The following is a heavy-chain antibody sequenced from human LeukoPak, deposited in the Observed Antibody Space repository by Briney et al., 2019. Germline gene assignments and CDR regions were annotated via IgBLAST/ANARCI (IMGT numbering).Heavy chain of an antibody. CDR3: ASGYTYGYYYLDN. CDR2: INSDGSST. Sequence: GGSLRLSCEASGFTFSSHWMYWVRQAPGKGLIWVSRINSDGSSTTYGDSVKGRFTISRDNAKNTLYLQMNSLRAEDTAVYFCASGYTYGYYYLDNWGQGTLVTVSS. D-gene: IGHD5-18*01. CDR1: GFTFSSHW. V-gene: IGHV3-74*03. J-gene: IGHJ4*02.